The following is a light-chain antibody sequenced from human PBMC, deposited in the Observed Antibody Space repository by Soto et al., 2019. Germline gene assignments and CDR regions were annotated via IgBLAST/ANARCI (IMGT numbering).Light chain of an antibody. CDR1: SSDVGGYNY. V-gene: IGLV2-14*01. CDR2: EVT. J-gene: IGLJ1*01. Sequence: QSVLTQPASVSGSPGQSITISCTGTSSDVGGYNYVSWYQQHPGKAPKLMIYEVTNRPSGVSDRFSGSKSGNTASLTISGLQAEDEADYYCSSYTSTTLRYVFGTGTKVTVL. CDR3: SSYTSTTLRYV.